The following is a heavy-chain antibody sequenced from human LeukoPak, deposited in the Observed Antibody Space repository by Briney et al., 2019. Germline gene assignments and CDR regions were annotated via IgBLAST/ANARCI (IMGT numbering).Heavy chain of an antibody. CDR2: IKPDGSEK. CDR1: GFTFSSYW. J-gene: IGHJ4*02. V-gene: IGHV3-7*01. CDR3: ARARFYFDY. Sequence: GGSLRLSCAASGFTFSSYWMSWVRQAPGKGLEWVANIKPDGSEKYYVDSVEGRFTISRDNAKNSLYLQMNSLSAEGTAVYYCARARFYFDYWGQGTLVTVSS.